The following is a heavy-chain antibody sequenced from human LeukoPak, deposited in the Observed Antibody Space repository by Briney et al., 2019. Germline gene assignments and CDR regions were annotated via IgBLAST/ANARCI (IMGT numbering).Heavy chain of an antibody. CDR3: ARGIDYYDSSGSDYFDY. J-gene: IGHJ4*02. D-gene: IGHD3-22*01. CDR2: INPNSGGT. Sequence: ASVKVSCKASGYTFTGYYMHWVRQAPGQGLEWMGWINPNSGGTNYAQKFQGRVTMTRDPSISTAYMELSRLRSDDTAVYYCARGIDYYDSSGSDYFDYWGQGTLVTVSS. V-gene: IGHV1-2*02. CDR1: GYTFTGYY.